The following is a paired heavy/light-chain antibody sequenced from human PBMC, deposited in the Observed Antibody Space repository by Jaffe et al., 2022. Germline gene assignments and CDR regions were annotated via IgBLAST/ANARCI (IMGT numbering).Heavy chain of an antibody. J-gene: IGHJ4*02. D-gene: IGHD3-9*01. Sequence: QVQLVQSGAEVKKPGASVKVSCKASGYSFTTYYIHWVRQAPGQGLEWMGIINPSGGSTSYAQKFRDRLTMTRDTSTSTVYMELSSLRSEDTAVYYCARLNDILTGSITEDYWGQGTLVTVSS. CDR1: GYSFTTYY. CDR2: INPSGGST. V-gene: IGHV1-46*01. CDR3: ARLNDILTGSITEDY.
Light chain of an antibody. CDR1: QSVLYSFNNKNY. V-gene: IGKV4-1*01. CDR3: QQYYTTHALT. Sequence: DIVMTQSPDSLAVSLGERATINCKSSQSVLYSFNNKNYLAWYQQKPGQPPKLLIYWASTRESGVPDRFSGSGSGTDFTLTISSLQAEDVAVYYCQQYYTTHALTFGGGTKVEIK. J-gene: IGKJ4*01. CDR2: WAS.